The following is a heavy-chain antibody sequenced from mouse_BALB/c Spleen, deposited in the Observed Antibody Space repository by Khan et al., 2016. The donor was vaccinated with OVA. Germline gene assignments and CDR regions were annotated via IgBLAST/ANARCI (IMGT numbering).Heavy chain of an antibody. V-gene: IGHV2-3*01. D-gene: IGHD1-1*01. CDR2: IWGDGST. J-gene: IGHJ3*01. Sequence: QLPLMQSGPGLVAPSQSLSITCTVSGFSLPSYGVGWVRQPPGKGLEWLGVIWGDGSTNYHSALISRLSISKDNSKSQVFLKLNSLQTEDTATYYCALDNNGRGWFAYWGQGREVTV. CDR3: ALDNNGRGWFAY. CDR1: GFSLPSYG.